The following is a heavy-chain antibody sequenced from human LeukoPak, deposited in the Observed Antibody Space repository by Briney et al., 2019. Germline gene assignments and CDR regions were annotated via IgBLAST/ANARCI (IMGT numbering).Heavy chain of an antibody. CDR3: ATRVEMATAYFDY. CDR2: IYHSGST. D-gene: IGHD5-24*01. CDR1: GGSISSSNW. V-gene: IGHV4-4*02. J-gene: IGHJ4*02. Sequence: SGTLSLTCAVSGGSISSSNWWSWVRPPPGKGLEWIGEIYHSGSTNYNPSLKSRVTISVDKSKNQFSLKLSSVTAADTAVYYCATRVEMATAYFDYWGQGTLVTVSS.